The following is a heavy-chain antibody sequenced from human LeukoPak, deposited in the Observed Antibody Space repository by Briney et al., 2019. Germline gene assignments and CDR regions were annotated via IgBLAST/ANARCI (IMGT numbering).Heavy chain of an antibody. J-gene: IGHJ4*02. CDR3: AKAFFWSGSLHHEYYFDY. V-gene: IGHV3-23*01. D-gene: IGHD3-3*01. Sequence: PGGSLRLSCAASGFTFSSYAMSWVRQAPGKGLEWVSTISGSGGSTYYADSVKGRFTISRDNTKIMLYLQINSLRAEDTAVYYCAKAFFWSGSLHHEYYFDYWGQGTLVTVSS. CDR2: ISGSGGST. CDR1: GFTFSSYA.